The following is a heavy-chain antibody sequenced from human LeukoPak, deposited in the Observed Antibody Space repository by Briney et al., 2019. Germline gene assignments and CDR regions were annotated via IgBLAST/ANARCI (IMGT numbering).Heavy chain of an antibody. CDR2: IRYDGSNK. J-gene: IGHJ6*02. CDR1: GFTFSSYG. V-gene: IGHV3-30*02. D-gene: IGHD3-10*01. Sequence: PGGSLRLSCAASGFTFSSYGMHWVRQAPGKGLEWVAFIRYDGSNKYYADSVKGRFTTSRDNSKNTLYLQMNSLRAEDTAVYYCAKAPNYYGSGSYYTLYYYYGRDVWGQGTTVTVSS. CDR3: AKAPNYYGSGSYYTLYYYYGRDV.